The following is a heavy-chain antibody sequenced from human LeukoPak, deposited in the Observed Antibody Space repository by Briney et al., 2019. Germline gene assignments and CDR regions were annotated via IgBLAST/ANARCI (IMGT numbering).Heavy chain of an antibody. Sequence: GRSLRLSCAASGFTFSSYAIHWVRQAPGKGLEWVAVISYDGSNKYYADSVKGRFTISRDNSKNTLYLQMNSLRAEDTAVYYCARDGFLYSSGWYGYFDYWGQGTLVIVSP. CDR2: ISYDGSNK. V-gene: IGHV3-30-3*01. J-gene: IGHJ4*02. CDR1: GFTFSSYA. D-gene: IGHD6-19*01. CDR3: ARDGFLYSSGWYGYFDY.